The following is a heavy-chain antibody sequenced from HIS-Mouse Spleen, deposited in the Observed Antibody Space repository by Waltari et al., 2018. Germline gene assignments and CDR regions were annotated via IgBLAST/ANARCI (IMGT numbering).Heavy chain of an antibody. V-gene: IGHV4-39*07. CDR3: AREIPYSSSWYDWYFDL. Sequence: QLQLQESGPGLVKPSETLSLTCTVSGGSISSISSSWGWLRQPPGKGLEWIGSIYYSWRTYYNPSLKSRVTISVDTSKNQFSLKLSSVTAADTAVYYCAREIPYSSSWYDWYFDLWGRGTLVTVSS. CDR2: IYYSWRT. D-gene: IGHD6-13*01. CDR1: GGSISSISSS. J-gene: IGHJ2*01.